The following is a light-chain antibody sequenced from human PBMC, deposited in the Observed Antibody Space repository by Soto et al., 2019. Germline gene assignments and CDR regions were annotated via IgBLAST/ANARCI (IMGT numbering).Light chain of an antibody. Sequence: QSVLTQPPSVSGAPGQRVTISCTGSSSNIGAGYDVHWYQQLPGAAPKLLIYANNNRTSGVSDRFSGSKSGNTASLTISDLQAEDDGDYYCCSYAGTYTFFVFGTGTKVTVL. CDR2: ANN. CDR3: CSYAGTYTFFV. CDR1: SSNIGAGYD. V-gene: IGLV1-40*01. J-gene: IGLJ1*01.